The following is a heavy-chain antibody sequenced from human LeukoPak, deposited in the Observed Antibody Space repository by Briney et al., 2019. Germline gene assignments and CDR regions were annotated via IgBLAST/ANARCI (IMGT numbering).Heavy chain of an antibody. CDR3: ASERLNNAFDV. D-gene: IGHD2-8*01. CDR2: TNPNSGGT. V-gene: IGHV1-2*02. Sequence: ASVKVSCKASGYTFTAYYVHWVRQAPGQGLEWMGWTNPNSGGTHCAQKFQGRVTMTRDTSLNTAYMELSRLTSDDTAVYYCASERLNNAFDVWGQGTMVTVSS. J-gene: IGHJ3*01. CDR1: GYTFTAYY.